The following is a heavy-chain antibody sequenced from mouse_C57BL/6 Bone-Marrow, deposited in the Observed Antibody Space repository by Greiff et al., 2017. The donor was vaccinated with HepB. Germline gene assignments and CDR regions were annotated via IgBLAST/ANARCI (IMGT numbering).Heavy chain of an antibody. CDR3: ARRDYDGDWYFDV. D-gene: IGHD2-4*01. CDR1: GFTFSSYG. J-gene: IGHJ1*03. V-gene: IGHV5-6*02. CDR2: ISSGGSYT. Sequence: EVKLVESGGDLVKPGGSLKLSCAASGFTFSSYGMSWVRQTPDKRLEWVATISSGGSYTYYPDSVKGRFTISRDNAKNTLYLQRSSLKSEDTAMYYCARRDYDGDWYFDVWGTGTTVTVSS.